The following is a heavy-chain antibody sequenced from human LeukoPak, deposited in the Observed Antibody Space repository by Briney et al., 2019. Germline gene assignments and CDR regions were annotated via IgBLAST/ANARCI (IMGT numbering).Heavy chain of an antibody. D-gene: IGHD1-26*01. CDR1: GFTFSDHY. J-gene: IGHJ4*02. V-gene: IGHV3-11*01. Sequence: GGSLRLSCAASGFTFSDHYMSWIRQAPGKGLECVSYISSGGSTTYYTDSVKGRFTISRDNAQNSLYLQMNSLRAEDTAIYYCVRDRGTYRPIDYWGQGTLVTVSS. CDR3: VRDRGTYRPIDY. CDR2: ISSGGSTT.